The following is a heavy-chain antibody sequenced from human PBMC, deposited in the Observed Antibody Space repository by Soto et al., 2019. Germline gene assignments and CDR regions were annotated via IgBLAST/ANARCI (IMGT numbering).Heavy chain of an antibody. CDR2: IIPFLSAT. Sequence: QVQLVQSGAEVKKPGSSVKVSCRASGGHFDRFALSWLRQAHGQGLEWMGGIIPFLSATTYAHKFQGRVTITADESANTLYQELRSLTSDDTAVYYCARGEDDYGDFGSMDVWGQGTSVTVSS. CDR1: GGHFDRFA. V-gene: IGHV1-69*01. CDR3: ARGEDDYGDFGSMDV. D-gene: IGHD4-17*01. J-gene: IGHJ6*02.